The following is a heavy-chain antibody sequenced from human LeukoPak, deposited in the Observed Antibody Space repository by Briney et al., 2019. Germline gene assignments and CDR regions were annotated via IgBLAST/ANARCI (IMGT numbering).Heavy chain of an antibody. CDR1: GYSLTSDG. CDR2: ISAYNGNT. D-gene: IGHD2-2*01. CDR3: ARDRCCTTTKCSNWFDP. J-gene: IGHJ5*02. V-gene: IGHV1-18*01. Sequence: ASVKVSCKASGYSLTSDGISWVRQAPGQGLEWMGWISAYNGNTNYAQKLQGRVTMTIETSTSTAYMEVRSLRSDDTAVYYCARDRCCTTTKCSNWFDPWGQGTLVTVSS.